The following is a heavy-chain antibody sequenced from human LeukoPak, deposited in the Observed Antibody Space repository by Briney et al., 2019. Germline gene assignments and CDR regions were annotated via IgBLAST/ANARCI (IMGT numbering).Heavy chain of an antibody. CDR1: GISITGYS. V-gene: IGHV3-21*01. Sequence: GGSLRLSCAASGISITGYSMNWIRQAPGKGLEWVATITSDSSYISHAASVRGRFTVSRDNAKNSVFLQMDSLRAGDTAVYFCARDCERGYSYGLCWGQGTVVTVSS. J-gene: IGHJ4*02. D-gene: IGHD5-18*01. CDR3: ARDCERGYSYGLC. CDR2: ITSDSSYI.